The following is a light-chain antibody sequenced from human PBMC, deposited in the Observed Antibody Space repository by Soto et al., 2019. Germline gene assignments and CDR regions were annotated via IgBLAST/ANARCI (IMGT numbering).Light chain of an antibody. CDR1: QSVSNNY. Sequence: EIVLTQSPGTLSLSPGEGATLSCRASQSVSNNYLAWYQQKPGQAPRLVISGASSRATAIPDRFSGSGSGTDFTLTISRLEPEDFAVYYCQQYVSSTLTFGGGTKVDIK. CDR3: QQYVSSTLT. J-gene: IGKJ4*01. V-gene: IGKV3-20*01. CDR2: GAS.